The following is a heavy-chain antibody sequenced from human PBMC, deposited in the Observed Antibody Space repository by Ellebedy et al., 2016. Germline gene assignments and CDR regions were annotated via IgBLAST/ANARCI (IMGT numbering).Heavy chain of an antibody. CDR1: GFNFSSYG. CDR3: ARGVVPSGSSCNDY. J-gene: IGHJ4*02. V-gene: IGHV3-33*01. D-gene: IGHD3-10*01. Sequence: GESLKISCAASGFNFSSYGMNWVRQAPGKGLEWVAVIWYDGRSKYYADSVKGRFTISRDNSENTLHLQMNSLRAEDTAVYYCARGVVPSGSSCNDYWGLGTLVTVSS. CDR2: IWYDGRSK.